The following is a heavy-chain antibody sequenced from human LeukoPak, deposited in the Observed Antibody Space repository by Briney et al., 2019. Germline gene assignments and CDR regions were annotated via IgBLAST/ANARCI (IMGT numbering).Heavy chain of an antibody. CDR1: GTPTSVSY. CDR3: ARGGDSSSWSVDH. Sequence: PSETLSPTCPFLGTPTSVSYGTWIRSPAGKERGGIGRIYTSGSANYNPSLKSRVTMSVDTSKNQFSLRLTSVTAADTAVYYCARGGDSSSWSVDHWGQGTLVTVSS. J-gene: IGHJ4*02. CDR2: IYTSGSA. D-gene: IGHD6-13*01. V-gene: IGHV4-4*07.